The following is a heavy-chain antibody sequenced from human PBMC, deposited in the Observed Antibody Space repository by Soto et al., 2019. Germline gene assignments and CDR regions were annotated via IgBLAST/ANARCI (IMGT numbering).Heavy chain of an antibody. Sequence: QVQLVESGGGVVQPGRSLRLSCAASGFTFSSYGMHWVRQAPGKGLEWVAVISYDGSNKYYADSVKGRFTISRDNSKNALYLQMNSLRAEDTAVYYCAKELVFWVRSAFDIWGQGTMVTVSS. CDR1: GFTFSSYG. D-gene: IGHD3-16*01. CDR3: AKELVFWVRSAFDI. V-gene: IGHV3-30*18. J-gene: IGHJ3*02. CDR2: ISYDGSNK.